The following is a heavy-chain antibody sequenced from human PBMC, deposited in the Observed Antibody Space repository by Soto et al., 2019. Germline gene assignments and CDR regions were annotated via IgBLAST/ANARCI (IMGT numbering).Heavy chain of an antibody. CDR3: AGPSNYDFWSGYYKWGDAFDI. Sequence: QVQLVQSGAEVKKPGSSVKVSCKASGGTFSSYAISWVRQAPGQGPEWMGGIIPIFGTANYAQKFQGRVTITADESTSTAYMELSSLRSEDTAVYYCAGPSNYDFWSGYYKWGDAFDIWGQGTMVTVSS. CDR1: GGTFSSYA. V-gene: IGHV1-69*01. CDR2: IIPIFGTA. J-gene: IGHJ3*02. D-gene: IGHD3-3*01.